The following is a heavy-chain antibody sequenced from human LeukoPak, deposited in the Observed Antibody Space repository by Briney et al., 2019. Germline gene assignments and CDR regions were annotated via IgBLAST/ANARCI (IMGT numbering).Heavy chain of an antibody. V-gene: IGHV4-34*01. D-gene: IGHD2-21*01. Sequence: SETLSLTCAVYGGSFSGYYWSWIRQPPGKGLEWIGEINHSGSTNYNPSLKSRVTTSVDTSKNQFSLRLSSVTAADTAVYYCARSMWPRNWFDPWGQGTLVTVSS. CDR2: INHSGST. J-gene: IGHJ5*02. CDR3: ARSMWPRNWFDP. CDR1: GGSFSGYY.